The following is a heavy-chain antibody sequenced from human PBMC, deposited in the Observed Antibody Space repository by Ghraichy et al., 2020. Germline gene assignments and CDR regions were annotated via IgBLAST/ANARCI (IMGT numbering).Heavy chain of an antibody. Sequence: GGSLRLSCAASGFTFSNYAMSWVRQAPGKGLEWVSAINGNGGSTYYADSVKGRFTISRDNSKNTLYLLMNSLRAEDTAVYYCHRVALGGDAFDFWGQGTMVTVSS. J-gene: IGHJ3*01. CDR1: GFTFSNYA. V-gene: IGHV3-23*01. CDR2: INGNGGST. D-gene: IGHD1-26*01. CDR3: HRVALGGDAFDF.